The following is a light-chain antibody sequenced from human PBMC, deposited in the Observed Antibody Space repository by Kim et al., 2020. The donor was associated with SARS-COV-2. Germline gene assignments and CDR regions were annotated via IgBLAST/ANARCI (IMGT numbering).Light chain of an antibody. Sequence: DIQMTQSPSAMSASVGDRVTITCRASQGVNNYLAWFQQKPGKVPKRLIYAVSSLQSGAPSRFSGSASGTEFTLTISSLQPEDFATYYCLQHSSYPVTCGGGTKVDIK. J-gene: IGKJ4*02. CDR1: QGVNNY. CDR3: LQHSSYPVT. V-gene: IGKV1-17*03. CDR2: AVS.